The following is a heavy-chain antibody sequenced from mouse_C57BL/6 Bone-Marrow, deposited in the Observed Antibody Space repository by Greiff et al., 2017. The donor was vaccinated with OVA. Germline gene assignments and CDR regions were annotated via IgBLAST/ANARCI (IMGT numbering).Heavy chain of an antibody. V-gene: IGHV1-59*01. Sequence: QVQLQQPGAELVRPGTSVKLSCKASGYTFTRYWMHWVKQRPGQGLEWIGVIDPSDSYTNYNQKFKGKATLTVDTSSSTAYMQLSSLTSEDSAVYYCARERGPIYYDYDWFAYWGQGTLVTVSA. CDR3: ARERGPIYYDYDWFAY. D-gene: IGHD2-4*01. CDR2: IDPSDSYT. CDR1: GYTFTRYW. J-gene: IGHJ3*01.